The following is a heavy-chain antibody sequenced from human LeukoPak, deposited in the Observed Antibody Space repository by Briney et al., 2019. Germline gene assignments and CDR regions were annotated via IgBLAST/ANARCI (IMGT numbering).Heavy chain of an antibody. CDR1: GFTFSSYG. V-gene: IGHV3-30*03. D-gene: IGHD4/OR15-4a*01. CDR2: ISYDGSHK. J-gene: IGHJ6*02. CDR3: SASRPHYGDYYGLDV. Sequence: GALRLSCAASGFTFSSYGMHWVRQAPGKGLEWVAVISYDGSHKYSADSVKGRFTISRDNSKNTLYLQMNSLRTEDTAVYFCSASRPHYGDYYGLDVWGHGTTVTVSS.